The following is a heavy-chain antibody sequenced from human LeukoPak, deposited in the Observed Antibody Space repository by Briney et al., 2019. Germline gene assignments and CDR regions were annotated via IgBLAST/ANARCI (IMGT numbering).Heavy chain of an antibody. CDR3: RRDIRGLYYYGSGPMGPPDYYFDY. D-gene: IGHD3-10*01. J-gene: IGHJ4*02. Sequence: SETLSLTCTVSGASITSKAYFWGWIRRPPGKGLEWVGTLSYDGSAYYNTSLRSRVTISVDTSKNQFSLKLNSVTAADTAVYYCRRDIRGLYYYGSGPMGPPDYYFDYWGQGTLVTVSS. V-gene: IGHV4-39*07. CDR1: GASITSKAYF. CDR2: LSYDGSA.